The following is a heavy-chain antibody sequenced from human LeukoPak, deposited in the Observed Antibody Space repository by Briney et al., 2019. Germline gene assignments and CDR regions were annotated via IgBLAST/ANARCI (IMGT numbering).Heavy chain of an antibody. J-gene: IGHJ5*02. CDR3: ARDRSKYSSSWTRNWFDP. CDR2: ISAYNGNT. Sequence: ASVKVSCKASGYTFTSYGISWVRQAPGQGLEWMGWISAYNGNTNYAQKLQGRVTMTTDTSTSTAYMELRSLRSDDTAVYYCARDRSKYSSSWTRNWFDPWGQGTLVTVSS. D-gene: IGHD6-13*01. V-gene: IGHV1-18*01. CDR1: GYTFTSYG.